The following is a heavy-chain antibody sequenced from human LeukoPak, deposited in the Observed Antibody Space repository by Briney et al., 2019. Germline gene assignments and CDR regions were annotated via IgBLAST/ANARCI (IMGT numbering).Heavy chain of an antibody. CDR3: ATDNFGSGTYPKV. CDR1: GGTFSSYA. D-gene: IGHD3-10*01. J-gene: IGHJ4*02. CDR2: IIPIFGTA. V-gene: IGHV1-69*05. Sequence: ASVKVSCKASGGTFSSYAISWVRQAPGQGLGWMGGIIPIFGTANYAQKFQGRVTITTDESTSTAYMELSSLRSEDTAVYYCATDNFGSGTYPKVWGQGTLVTVSS.